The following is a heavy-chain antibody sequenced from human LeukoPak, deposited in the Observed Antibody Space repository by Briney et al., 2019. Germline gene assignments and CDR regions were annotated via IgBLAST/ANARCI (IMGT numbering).Heavy chain of an antibody. J-gene: IGHJ4*02. CDR2: ISPYNGNT. CDR1: GYTFTTYG. D-gene: IGHD3-10*01. CDR3: ARDWWFGEPFFDY. Sequence: ASVKVSCKASGYTFTTYGISWVRQAPGQGLEWMGWISPYNGNTNYAQNLQGRVTMTADTSTSTAYMELMSLRSDDTAVYYCARDWWFGEPFFDYWGQGTLVTVSS. V-gene: IGHV1-18*01.